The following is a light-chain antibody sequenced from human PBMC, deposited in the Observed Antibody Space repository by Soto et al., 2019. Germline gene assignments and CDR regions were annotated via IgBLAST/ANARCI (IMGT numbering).Light chain of an antibody. CDR3: QQYSTLWT. V-gene: IGKV1-39*01. Sequence: DIQMTQSPSSLSASVGDRVTITCRASQSISVYLNWYQQKPGKAPKLLIYATSSLQSGVPSRFSGSGSGTEFTLTISSLQPDDFAAYYCQQYSTLWTFGQGTKVDIK. CDR2: ATS. CDR1: QSISVY. J-gene: IGKJ1*01.